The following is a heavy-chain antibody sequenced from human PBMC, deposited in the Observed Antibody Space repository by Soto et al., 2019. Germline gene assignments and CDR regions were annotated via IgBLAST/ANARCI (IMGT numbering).Heavy chain of an antibody. CDR3: TRAIGSGGVMGGFDY. CDR2: IIPLCDAP. Sequence: QVELVQSGAQVKKPGSAVKVSCKASGGTFNMYAMNWVRQAPGHGLQWLGGIIPLCDAPTYSEQFQGRVTITVDESTSTAYMELSSLRYDDTVIYYCTRAIGSGGVMGGFDYWGQGTLGTVSS. V-gene: IGHV1-69*01. CDR1: GGTFNMYA. D-gene: IGHD3-16*01. J-gene: IGHJ4*02.